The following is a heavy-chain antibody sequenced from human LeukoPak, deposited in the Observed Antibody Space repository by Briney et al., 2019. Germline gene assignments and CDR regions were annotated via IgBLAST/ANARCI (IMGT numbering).Heavy chain of an antibody. CDR1: GFTFSSYW. Sequence: GGSLRLSCAAPGFTFSSYWMSWVRQAPGKGLEWVANIKQDGSEKYYVDSVKGRFTISRDNAKNSLYLQMDSLRAEDTAVYYCAREGSDGGYFDYWGQGTLVTVSS. D-gene: IGHD5-24*01. J-gene: IGHJ4*02. CDR3: AREGSDGGYFDY. V-gene: IGHV3-7*03. CDR2: IKQDGSEK.